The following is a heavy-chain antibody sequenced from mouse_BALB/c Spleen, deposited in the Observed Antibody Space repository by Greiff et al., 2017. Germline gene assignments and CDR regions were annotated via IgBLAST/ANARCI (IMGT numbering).Heavy chain of an antibody. CDR1: GYTFTSYY. Sequence: VQLVESGAELVKPGASVKLSCKASGYTFTSYYMYWVKQRPGQGLEWIGEINPSNGGTNFNEKFKSKATLTVDKSSSTAYMQLSSLTSEDSAVYYCTRPLYESWFAYWGQGTLVTVSA. CDR3: TRPLYESWFAY. CDR2: INPSNGGT. J-gene: IGHJ3*01. V-gene: IGHV1S81*02. D-gene: IGHD1-3*01.